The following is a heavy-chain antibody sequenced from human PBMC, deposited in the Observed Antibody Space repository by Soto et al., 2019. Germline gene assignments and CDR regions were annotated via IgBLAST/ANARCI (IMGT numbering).Heavy chain of an antibody. CDR1: SVSKAW. J-gene: IGHJ4*02. CDR3: TTDLDGDRYYFDY. D-gene: IGHD4-17*01. Sequence: SVSKAWMNWVRQAPGKGLEWVGRIKSKTDGGTTDYAAPVKGRFTISRDDSKNTLYLQMNSLKTEDTAVYYCTTDLDGDRYYFDYWGQGPLVTVSS. CDR2: IKSKTDGGTT. V-gene: IGHV3-15*07.